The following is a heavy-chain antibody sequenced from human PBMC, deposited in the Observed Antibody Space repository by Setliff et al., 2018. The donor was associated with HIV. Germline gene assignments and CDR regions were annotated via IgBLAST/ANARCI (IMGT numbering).Heavy chain of an antibody. Sequence: GGSLRLSCAASGFTFSSYGMHWVRQAPGKGLEWVAVIWYDGSNKYYADSVKGRFTISRDNSKNTLYLQMNSLRAEDTAVYYCAKEVVDYYDSSGYLGLDYWGQGTLVTVSS. V-gene: IGHV3-33*06. CDR1: GFTFSSYG. J-gene: IGHJ4*02. CDR3: AKEVVDYYDSSGYLGLDY. D-gene: IGHD3-22*01. CDR2: IWYDGSNK.